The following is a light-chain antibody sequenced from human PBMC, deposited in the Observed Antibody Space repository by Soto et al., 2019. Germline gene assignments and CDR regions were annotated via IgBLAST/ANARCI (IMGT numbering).Light chain of an antibody. J-gene: IGLJ1*01. CDR1: SSDVGGYNF. CDR3: SSYAGSNNYV. Sequence: QSALTQPPSASESPGQSVTISCTGTSSDVGGYNFVSWYQHHPGTAPKLMIYEVTKRPSGVPDRFSGSKSGNTASLTVSGLQAEDEADYYCSSYAGSNNYVFGTGTKLPS. V-gene: IGLV2-8*01. CDR2: EVT.